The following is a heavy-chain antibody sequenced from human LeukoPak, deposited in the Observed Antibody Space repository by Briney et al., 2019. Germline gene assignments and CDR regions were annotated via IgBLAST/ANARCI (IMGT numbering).Heavy chain of an antibody. D-gene: IGHD3-22*01. CDR2: TRNKANSYTT. CDR3: ARVLRYDSSGYYPYYYYYGMDV. V-gene: IGHV3-72*01. Sequence: GGSLRLSCAASGFTFSSYAMSWVRQAPGKGLEWVGRTRNKANSYTTEYAASVKGRFTISRDDSKNSLYLQMNSLKTEDTAVYYCARVLRYDSSGYYPYYYYYGMDVWGQGTTVTVSS. CDR1: GFTFSSYA. J-gene: IGHJ6*02.